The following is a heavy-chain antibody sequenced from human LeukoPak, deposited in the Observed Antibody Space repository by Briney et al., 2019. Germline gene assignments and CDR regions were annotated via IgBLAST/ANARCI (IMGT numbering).Heavy chain of an antibody. V-gene: IGHV3-21*01. D-gene: IGHD2-15*01. J-gene: IGHJ5*02. CDR1: GFTFSRYS. CDR2: ISSSGSYI. CDR3: ARAPSGAADFNP. Sequence: SGGSLRLSCAASGFTFSRYSVNWVRQAPGKGLEWVSSISSSGSYIYYADSVKGRFTLSRDNAKNSLYLQMNSLRAEDTAVYYCARAPSGAADFNPWGQGTLVTVSS.